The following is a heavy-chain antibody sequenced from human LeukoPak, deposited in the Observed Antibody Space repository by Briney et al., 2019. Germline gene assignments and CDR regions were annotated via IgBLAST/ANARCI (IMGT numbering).Heavy chain of an antibody. CDR1: GFTFSSYA. J-gene: IGHJ4*02. V-gene: IGHV3-23*01. D-gene: IGHD6-6*01. CDR3: AKDNALYSSSTGPLHY. Sequence: GGSLRLSCAASGFTFSSYAMSWVRQALGKGLEWVSAISGSGGSTYYADSVKGRFTISRDNSKNTLYRQMNSLRAEDTAVYYCAKDNALYSSSTGPLHYWGQGTLVTVS. CDR2: ISGSGGST.